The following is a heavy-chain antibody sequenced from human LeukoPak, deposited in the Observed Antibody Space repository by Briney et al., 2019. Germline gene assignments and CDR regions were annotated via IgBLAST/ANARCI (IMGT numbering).Heavy chain of an antibody. Sequence: ASVKVSCKASGYTFTGYYMHWVRQAPGQGLEWMGWINPNSGGTNYAQKFQGRVTMTRDTSISTAYMELSRLRSDDTAVYYCARVVLYGSGRLSWPNYGMDVWGKGPRSPSPQ. CDR3: ARVVLYGSGRLSWPNYGMDV. CDR2: INPNSGGT. J-gene: IGHJ6*01. V-gene: IGHV1-2*02. D-gene: IGHD3-10*01. CDR1: GYTFTGYY.